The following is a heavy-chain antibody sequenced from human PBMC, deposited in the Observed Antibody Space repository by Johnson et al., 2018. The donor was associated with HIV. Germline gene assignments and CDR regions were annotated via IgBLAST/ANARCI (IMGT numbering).Heavy chain of an antibody. CDR3: ARGPSVVTLHAFDL. Sequence: VQLVESGGGLVQPGGSLRLSCAASGFTFSDYDMHWVRQATGEGLEWVSAIGSAGDTYYPGYVKGRFTISRENAKNSLYLQMNSLRAGDTAVYYCARGPSVVTLHAFDLWGQGTLVTVSS. V-gene: IGHV3-13*01. CDR1: GFTFSDYD. D-gene: IGHD4-23*01. J-gene: IGHJ3*01. CDR2: IGSAGDT.